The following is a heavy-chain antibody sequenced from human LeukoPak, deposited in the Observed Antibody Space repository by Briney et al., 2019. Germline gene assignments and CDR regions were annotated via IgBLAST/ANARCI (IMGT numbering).Heavy chain of an antibody. Sequence: SQTLSLTCAISGDSVSSNSAAWNWIRQPPSRGLEWLGRTYYRSKWYNDYAVSVKSRITINPDTSKNQFSLQLNSVTPEDTAVYYCAREYYDSSGYFWDWYFDLWGRGTLVTVSS. CDR3: AREYYDSSGYFWDWYFDL. CDR2: TYYRSKWYN. V-gene: IGHV6-1*01. J-gene: IGHJ2*01. D-gene: IGHD3-22*01. CDR1: GDSVSSNSAA.